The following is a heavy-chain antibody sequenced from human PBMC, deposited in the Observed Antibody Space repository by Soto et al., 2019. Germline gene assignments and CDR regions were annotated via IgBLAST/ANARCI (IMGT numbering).Heavy chain of an antibody. CDR3: AKESIEAVAGTSHDY. D-gene: IGHD6-19*01. V-gene: IGHV3-30*18. CDR1: GFTFSSYG. CDR2: ISYDGSNK. J-gene: IGHJ4*02. Sequence: QVQLVESGGGVVQPGRSLRLSCAASGFTFSSYGMHWVRQAPGKGLEWVAVISYDGSNKYYADSVEGRFTISRDNSKNTLYLQMNSLRAEDTAVYDCAKESIEAVAGTSHDYGGQGTLVTVSS.